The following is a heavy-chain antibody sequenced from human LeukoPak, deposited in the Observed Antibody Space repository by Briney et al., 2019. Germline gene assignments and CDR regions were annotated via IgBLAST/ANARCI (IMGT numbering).Heavy chain of an antibody. V-gene: IGHV3-23*01. D-gene: IGHD6-13*01. J-gene: IGHJ6*03. CDR1: GFSFSSYA. CDR2: ICGGGVKT. Sequence: GGALRLSCEGSGFSFSSYAMSCVRPAPGKGVEWGSDICGGGVKTYYEESVKGRFTISRDNFRRTLYLQMNTVRAEDAGVFFCGKVLYSSSQVDIYYYMDVWRKGTTVSVSS. CDR3: GKVLYSSSQVDIYYYMDV.